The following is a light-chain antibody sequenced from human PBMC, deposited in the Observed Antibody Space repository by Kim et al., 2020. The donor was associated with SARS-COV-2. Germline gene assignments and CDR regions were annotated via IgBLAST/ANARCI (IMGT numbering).Light chain of an antibody. CDR2: EDD. J-gene: IGLJ2*01. CDR1: SGSIDDNS. CDR3: QSYNRDNVI. V-gene: IGLV6-57*02. Sequence: GTAVTISCPSCSGSIDDNSVQWYQPRPGGVPTTVIYEDDQRPSGVSDRFSGSIDNSSNSASLTISGLRTEDEADYYCQSYNRDNVIFGGGTQLTVL.